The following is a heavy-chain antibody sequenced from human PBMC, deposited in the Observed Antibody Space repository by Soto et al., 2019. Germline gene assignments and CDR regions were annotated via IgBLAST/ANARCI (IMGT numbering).Heavy chain of an antibody. D-gene: IGHD2-21*01. V-gene: IGHV3-30*18. Sequence: QVQLVESGGGVVQPGRSLRLSCAASGFTFSSYGMHCVRQAPGKGLVWVAVISYDGSNKYYADSVKGRFTISRDKSKNTQYLQMNNLRAEDTAVYYCVKEGVIGAAMGFDPWGQGALVTVSS. CDR3: VKEGVIGAAMGFDP. CDR1: GFTFSSYG. CDR2: ISYDGSNK. J-gene: IGHJ5*02.